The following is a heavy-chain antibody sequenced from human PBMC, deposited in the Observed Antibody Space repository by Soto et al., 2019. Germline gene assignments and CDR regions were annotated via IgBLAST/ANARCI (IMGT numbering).Heavy chain of an antibody. J-gene: IGHJ6*02. CDR2: IYYSGST. V-gene: IGHV4-59*01. CDR3: ARDRTSGWYETYYYYYGMDV. CDR1: GGSISNYY. D-gene: IGHD6-19*01. Sequence: PSETLSLTCTVSGGSISNYYWSWIRQPPGRGLEWIGYIYYSGSTNYNPSLKSRVTIFVDSSKNQFSLKLTSVTAADAAIYYCARDRTSGWYETYYYYYGMDVWGQGTTVTVSS.